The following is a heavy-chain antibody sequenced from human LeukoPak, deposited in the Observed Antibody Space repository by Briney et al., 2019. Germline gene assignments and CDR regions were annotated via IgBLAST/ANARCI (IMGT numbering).Heavy chain of an antibody. J-gene: IGHJ4*02. Sequence: PSETLSLTCTVSGDSISSSSYYWDWIRQPPGKGLEWIGAIYYSGTTYYNPPLRSRVTVSVDTSKNHFALNLRSVTAADTALYYCASAPRQASIGGLDYWGQGTLVTVSS. CDR1: GDSISSSSYY. CDR3: ASAPRQASIGGLDY. V-gene: IGHV4-39*02. D-gene: IGHD3-16*01. CDR2: IYYSGTT.